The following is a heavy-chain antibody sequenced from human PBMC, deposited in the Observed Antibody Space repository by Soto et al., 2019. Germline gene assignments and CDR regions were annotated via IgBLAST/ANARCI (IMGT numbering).Heavy chain of an antibody. CDR1: GHSFCIRSFY. CDR3: AKRGSGSYSNAFDI. CDR2: IYYSGST. D-gene: IGHD3-10*01. J-gene: IGHJ3*02. Sequence: SATLSLTSTISGHSFCIRSFYWALFRQPPGKGLEWIGSIYYSGSTYYNPSLKSRVTISVDTSKNQFSLKLSSVTAADTAVYYCAKRGSGSYSNAFDIWGQGTMVT. V-gene: IGHV4-39*01.